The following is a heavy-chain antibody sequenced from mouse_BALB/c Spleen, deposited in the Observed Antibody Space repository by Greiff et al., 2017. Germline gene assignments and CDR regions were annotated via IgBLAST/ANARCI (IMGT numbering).Heavy chain of an antibody. Sequence: EVMLVESGGGLVQPGGSLKLSCAASGFTFSSYTMSWVRQTPEKRLEWVAYISNGGGSTYYPDTVKGRFTISRDNAKNTLYLQMSSLKSEDTAMYYCEKRGTTVNWYIDVWGEGTSVTVSS. CDR2: ISNGGGST. V-gene: IGHV5-12-2*01. CDR3: EKRGTTVNWYIDV. J-gene: IGHJ1*01. CDR1: GFTFSSYT. D-gene: IGHD1-1*01.